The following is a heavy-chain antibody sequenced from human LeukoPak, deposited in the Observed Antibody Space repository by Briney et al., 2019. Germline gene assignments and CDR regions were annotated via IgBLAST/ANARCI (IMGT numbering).Heavy chain of an antibody. J-gene: IGHJ6*03. V-gene: IGHV1-18*01. CDR3: AREGYYGSGSRHYYYMDV. CDR2: ISAYNGNT. CDR1: GYTFTSYG. D-gene: IGHD3-10*01. Sequence: ASVKVSCKASGYTFTSYGISWVRQAPGQGLKWMGWISAYNGNTNYAQKLQGRVTMTTDTSTSTAYMELRSLRSDDTAVYYCAREGYYGSGSRHYYYMDVWGKGTTVTVSS.